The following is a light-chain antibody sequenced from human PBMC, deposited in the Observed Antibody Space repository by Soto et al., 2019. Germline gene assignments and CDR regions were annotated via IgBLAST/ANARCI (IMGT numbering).Light chain of an antibody. Sequence: QTVVTQEPSFSVSPGGTVALTCGLSSGSVSTSYCPSWYQQTPGQTPRTLIYSTKIRSSGVPDRFSGSILGNKAALTITGAQADDESDYYCVLYMSSGIEVFGSGTKLTVL. CDR2: STK. V-gene: IGLV8-61*01. J-gene: IGLJ6*01. CDR1: SGSVSTSYC. CDR3: VLYMSSGIEV.